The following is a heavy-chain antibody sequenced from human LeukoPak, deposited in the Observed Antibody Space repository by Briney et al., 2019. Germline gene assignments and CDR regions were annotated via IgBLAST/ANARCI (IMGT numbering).Heavy chain of an antibody. CDR1: GFSVSSNY. V-gene: IGHV3-66*04. Sequence: PGGSLRLSCAASGFSVSSNYMSWVRQAPGKGLEWVSVIYSGGSTYYADSVKGRFTISRDNSKNTLYLQMNSLRAEDTAVYYCAKRDGNYYDSSGYLDYWGQGTLVTVSS. J-gene: IGHJ4*02. D-gene: IGHD3-22*01. CDR3: AKRDGNYYDSSGYLDY. CDR2: IYSGGST.